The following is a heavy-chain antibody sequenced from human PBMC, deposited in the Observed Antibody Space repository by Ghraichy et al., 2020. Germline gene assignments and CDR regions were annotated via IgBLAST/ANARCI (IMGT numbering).Heavy chain of an antibody. CDR2: IYYSGST. D-gene: IGHD6-13*01. CDR1: GGSISSSSYY. V-gene: IGHV4-39*01. CDR3: ARRNYYSSSWVDANWYFDL. Sequence: SETLSLTCTVSGGSISSSSYYWGWIRQPPGKGLEWIGSIYYSGSTYYNPSLKSRVTISVDTSKNQFSLKLSSVTAADTAVYYCARRNYYSSSWVDANWYFDLWGRGTLVTVSS. J-gene: IGHJ2*01.